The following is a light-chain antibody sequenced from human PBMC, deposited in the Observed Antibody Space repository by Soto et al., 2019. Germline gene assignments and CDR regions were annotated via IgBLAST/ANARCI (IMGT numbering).Light chain of an antibody. CDR3: QQYADWPRT. CDR2: DAS. J-gene: IGKJ1*01. Sequence: EIVLTQSPGTLSLSPGERATLSCRASQSVSSSSLAWYQQRRGQAPRLLIHDASSRATGIPDRFSGSGSGTEFTLTISSLQSGDFAVYYCQQYADWPRTFGQGTKVDIK. V-gene: IGKV3-20*01. CDR1: QSVSSSS.